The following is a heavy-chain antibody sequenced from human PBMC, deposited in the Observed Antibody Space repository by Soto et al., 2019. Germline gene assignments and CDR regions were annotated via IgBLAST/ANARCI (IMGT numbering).Heavy chain of an antibody. CDR3: ARGRVEVQLCLQDAFYI. CDR1: GYTFTSYG. D-gene: IGHD5-18*01. CDR2: ISAYNGNT. V-gene: IGHV1-18*01. Sequence: ASVKVSCKASGYTFTSYGISWVRQAPGQGLEWMGWISAYNGNTNHAQKLQGRVTMTTDTSTSTAYMELRSLRSDDTAIYYCARGRVEVQLCLQDAFYIWGQGTMVTVSS. J-gene: IGHJ3*02.